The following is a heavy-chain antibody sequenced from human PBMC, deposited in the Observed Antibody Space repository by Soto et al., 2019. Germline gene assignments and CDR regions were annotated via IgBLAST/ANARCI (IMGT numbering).Heavy chain of an antibody. Sequence: SEKVSCKASGGTFSSYAISWVRQAPGQGLEWMGGIIPIFGTANYAQKFQGRVTITADESTSTAYMELSSLRSEDTAVYYCARVNYDFWSGPHPYYYYGMDVLGQVTTVTVSS. V-gene: IGHV1-69*13. CDR3: ARVNYDFWSGPHPYYYYGMDV. D-gene: IGHD3-3*01. CDR2: IIPIFGTA. CDR1: GGTFSSYA. J-gene: IGHJ6*02.